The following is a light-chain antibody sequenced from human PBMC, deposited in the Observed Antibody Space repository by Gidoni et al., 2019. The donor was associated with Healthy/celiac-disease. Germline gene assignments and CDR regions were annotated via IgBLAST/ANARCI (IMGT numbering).Light chain of an antibody. V-gene: IGLV3-25*02. Sequence: YELTQPPSVSVSPGQTARITCSGDALPKQYAYWYQQKPGQAPVLVIYKDSERPAGIPERFSGSSSGTTVTLTISGVQAEDEADYYCQSADSSGTYPVFGGGTKLTVL. CDR2: KDS. CDR3: QSADSSGTYPV. J-gene: IGLJ2*01. CDR1: ALPKQY.